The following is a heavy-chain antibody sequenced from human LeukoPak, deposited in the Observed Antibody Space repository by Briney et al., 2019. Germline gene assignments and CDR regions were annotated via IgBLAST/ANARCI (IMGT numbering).Heavy chain of an antibody. J-gene: IGHJ4*02. CDR2: ITSSGRYI. D-gene: IGHD2/OR15-2a*01. CDR1: GFTFSSYS. V-gene: IGHV3-21*01. CDR3: TRKGSQWDFLVDY. Sequence: GGSLRLSCAASGFTFSSYSMNWVRQAPGTGLEWVSSITSSGRYIYYADSVEGRFTISRDNAENSLYLQMDSLTAEDTAVYYCTRKGSQWDFLVDYWGQGTRVAVSP.